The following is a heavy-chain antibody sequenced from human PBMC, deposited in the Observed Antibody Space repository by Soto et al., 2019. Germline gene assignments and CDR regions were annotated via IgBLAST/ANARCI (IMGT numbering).Heavy chain of an antibody. CDR3: VRRMIVAGKPNWFDS. CDR1: GGSIRSSDYY. V-gene: IGHV4-30-4*01. Sequence: PSETLSLTCTVSGGSIRSSDYYWSWIRQPPGKGLEWIGYIYDSGSTYCTPSLRSRVTISVDTSKNQFSLKLSSVTAADTAVYYCVRRMIVAGKPNWFDSWGQGILVTVSS. CDR2: IYDSGST. D-gene: IGHD6-19*01. J-gene: IGHJ5*01.